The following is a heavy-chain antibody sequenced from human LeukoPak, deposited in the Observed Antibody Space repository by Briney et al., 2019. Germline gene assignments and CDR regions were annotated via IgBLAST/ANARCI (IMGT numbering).Heavy chain of an antibody. D-gene: IGHD1-26*01. CDR3: ATGLRWELLWDY. CDR2: FDPEDGET. CDR1: GYTLTGLS. J-gene: IGHJ4*02. V-gene: IGHV1-24*01. Sequence: GASVRVSCKVSGYTLTGLSMHWVRQAPGKGLEWMGGFDPEDGETIYAQKFQGRVTMTEDTSTDTAYMELSSLRSEDTAVYYCATGLRWELLWDYWGQGTLVTVSS.